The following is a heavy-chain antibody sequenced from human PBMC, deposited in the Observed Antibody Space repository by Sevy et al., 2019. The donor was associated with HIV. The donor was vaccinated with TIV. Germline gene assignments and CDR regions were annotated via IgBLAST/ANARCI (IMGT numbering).Heavy chain of an antibody. CDR2: ISYDGSNK. V-gene: IGHV3-30*03. CDR3: AFFVRPYGMDV. Sequence: GGSLRLSCAASGFTFSSYGMHWVRQAPGKGLEWVAVISYDGSNKYYADSVKGRFTISRDNSKNTLYLQMNSLRAEDTAVYYCAFFVRPYGMDVRGQGTTVTVSS. J-gene: IGHJ6*02. CDR1: GFTFSSYG. D-gene: IGHD2-8*01.